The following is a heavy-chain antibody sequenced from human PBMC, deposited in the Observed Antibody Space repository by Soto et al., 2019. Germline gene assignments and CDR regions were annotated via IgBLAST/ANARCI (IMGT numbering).Heavy chain of an antibody. V-gene: IGHV3-53*04. CDR1: GFSVSGNY. CDR2: IYSGGST. Sequence: EVQLVESGGGLVQPGGSLRLSCAASGFSVSGNYMSWVRQAPGKGLEWVSVIYSGGSTFYADSVKGRFTISRHNPKSRLYLPMTSLRPEDTAVYYCARDSGGYAGYWGQGTRVTVSS. D-gene: IGHD2-15*01. CDR3: ARDSGGYAGY. J-gene: IGHJ4*02.